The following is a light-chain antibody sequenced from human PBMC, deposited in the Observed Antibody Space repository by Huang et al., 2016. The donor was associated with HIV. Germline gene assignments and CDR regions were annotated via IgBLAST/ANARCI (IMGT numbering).Light chain of an antibody. CDR1: KSISTK. CDR2: GAS. CDR3: QQYDSTPPT. Sequence: EIIMTQSPATLSVSPGERATLSCRASKSISTKSAWSQQKPGQAPRLLIFGASNRATGIPARFSGSGSGTEFTLTISSLQSEDFAVYYCQQYDSTPPTFGPGTKVDIK. J-gene: IGKJ3*01. V-gene: IGKV3-15*01.